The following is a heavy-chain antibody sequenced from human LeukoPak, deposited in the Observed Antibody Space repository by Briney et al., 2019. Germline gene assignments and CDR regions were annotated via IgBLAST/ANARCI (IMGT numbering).Heavy chain of an antibody. CDR3: ARAPITMVRGVISAFDI. V-gene: IGHV1-69*05. CDR2: IIPIFGTA. D-gene: IGHD3-10*01. J-gene: IGHJ3*02. Sequence: ASVKVSCKASGGTFSSYAISWVRQAPGQGLEWMGGIIPIFGTANYAQKFQGRVTITTDESTSTAYMELSSLRSEDTAVYYCARAPITMVRGVISAFDIWGQGTMVTVSS. CDR1: GGTFSSYA.